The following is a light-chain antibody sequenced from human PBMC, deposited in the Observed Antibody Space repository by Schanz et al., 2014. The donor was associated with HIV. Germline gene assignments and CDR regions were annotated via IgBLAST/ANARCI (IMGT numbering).Light chain of an antibody. Sequence: QSALTQSASVSGSPGQSISISCAGTSSDVGGDNFVSWYQQHPGRAPKLLVYDVTNRPSGVSSRFSGSKSGNTASLTISGLQAEDEADYYCSSYAGSNSVIFGGGTKLTVL. V-gene: IGLV2-14*03. CDR1: SSDVGGDNF. CDR3: SSYAGSNSVI. J-gene: IGLJ2*01. CDR2: DVT.